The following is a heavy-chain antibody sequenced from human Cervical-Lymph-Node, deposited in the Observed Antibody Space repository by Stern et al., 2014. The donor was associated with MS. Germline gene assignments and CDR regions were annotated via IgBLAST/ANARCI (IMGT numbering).Heavy chain of an antibody. Sequence: VQLVESGAEVKKPGSSVKVSCTASGGSFSSYAIHWVRQAPGQGPEWMGGIIPIVGTANDAQKFQGRVTITADESTSTAYMELSSLRSEDTAVYYCARDRRHYDTSGGFYFDSWGQGTLVTVSS. CDR1: GGSFSSYA. V-gene: IGHV1-69*01. CDR3: ARDRRHYDTSGGFYFDS. D-gene: IGHD3-22*01. J-gene: IGHJ4*02. CDR2: IIPIVGTA.